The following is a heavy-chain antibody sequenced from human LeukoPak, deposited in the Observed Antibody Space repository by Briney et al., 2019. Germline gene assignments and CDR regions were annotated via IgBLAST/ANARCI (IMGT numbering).Heavy chain of an antibody. D-gene: IGHD1-1*01. CDR1: GYTFTSYY. J-gene: IGHJ4*02. CDR3: AREGTEDYFDY. Sequence: ASVKVSCKASGYTFTSYYMHWVRRAPGQGLEWMGIINPSGGSTSYAQKFQGRVTMTRDTSTSTVYMELSSLRSEDTAVYYCAREGTEDYFDYWGQGTLVTVSS. V-gene: IGHV1-46*01. CDR2: INPSGGST.